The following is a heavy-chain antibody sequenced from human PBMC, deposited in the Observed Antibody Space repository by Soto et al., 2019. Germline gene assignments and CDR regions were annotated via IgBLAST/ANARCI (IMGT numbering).Heavy chain of an antibody. J-gene: IGHJ6*02. Sequence: PGESLKISCKGSGYKVSTWHSFTSYWIGWMRQMPGKGLEWMGIIYPGDSDTRYSPSFQGQVTISADKSISTAYLQWSSLKASDTAMYYCARHKPPWSGPYYSSDGYYYYGMDVWGQGTTVTVSS. CDR1: GYKVSTWHSFTSYW. D-gene: IGHD3-3*01. CDR3: ARHKPPWSGPYYSSDGYYYYGMDV. CDR2: IYPGDSDT. V-gene: IGHV5-51*01.